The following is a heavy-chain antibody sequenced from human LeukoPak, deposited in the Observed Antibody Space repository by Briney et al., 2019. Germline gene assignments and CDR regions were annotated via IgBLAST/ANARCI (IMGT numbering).Heavy chain of an antibody. CDR2: INSDGSST. Sequence: GGSLRLSCAASGFTFSTYWMHWVRQAPGKGRVWVSRINSDGSSTSYADSVKGRFTISRDKAKNTLYLQMNSLRAEDTAVYYCARGRGVDYWGQGTLVTVSS. J-gene: IGHJ4*02. CDR1: GFTFSTYW. V-gene: IGHV3-74*01. CDR3: ARGRGVDY.